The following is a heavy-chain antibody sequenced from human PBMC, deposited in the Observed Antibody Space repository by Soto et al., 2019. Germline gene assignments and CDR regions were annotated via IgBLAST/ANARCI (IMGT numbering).Heavy chain of an antibody. Sequence: PGGSLRLSCAASGFTFSSYGMHWVRQAPGKGLEWVAVISYDGSNKYYADSVKGRFTISRDNSKNTLYLQMNSLRAEDTAVYYCAKDGGTLRGSSGYDPYYYHGMDVWRQGTTVTVSS. CDR1: GFTFSSYG. D-gene: IGHD5-12*01. V-gene: IGHV3-30*18. CDR3: AKDGGTLRGSSGYDPYYYHGMDV. CDR2: ISYDGSNK. J-gene: IGHJ6*02.